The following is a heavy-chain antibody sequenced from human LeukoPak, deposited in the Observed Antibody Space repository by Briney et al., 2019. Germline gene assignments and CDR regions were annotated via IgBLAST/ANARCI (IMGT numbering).Heavy chain of an antibody. D-gene: IGHD6-6*01. Sequence: ASVKVSCKASGYTFTSYDINWVRKATGQGLEWMGWMNPNSGNTGYAQKFQGRVTMTRNTSISTAYMELSSLRSEDTAVYYCAREFAYSSSEYYFDYWGQGTLVTVSS. CDR3: AREFAYSSSEYYFDY. J-gene: IGHJ4*02. CDR1: GYTFTSYD. CDR2: MNPNSGNT. V-gene: IGHV1-8*01.